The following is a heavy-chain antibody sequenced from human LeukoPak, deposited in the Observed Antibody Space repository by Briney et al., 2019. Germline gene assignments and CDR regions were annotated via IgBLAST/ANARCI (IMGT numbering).Heavy chain of an antibody. J-gene: IGHJ4*02. V-gene: IGHV4-59*01. CDR1: GGSISSYY. Sequence: PSETLSLTCTVSGGSISSYYWSWIRQPPGKGLEWIGYIYYSGSTNYNPSLKSRVTISVDTSKNQFSLKLSSVTAADTAVYYCAREAVALYYFDYWGQGTLVTVSS. CDR3: AREAVALYYFDY. D-gene: IGHD6-19*01. CDR2: IYYSGST.